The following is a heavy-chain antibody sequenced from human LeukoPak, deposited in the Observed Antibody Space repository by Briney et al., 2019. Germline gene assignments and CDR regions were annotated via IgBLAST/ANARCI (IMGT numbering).Heavy chain of an antibody. Sequence: ASVKVSCKASGGTFSSYAISWVRQAPGQGLEWMGGIIPIFGTANYAQRFQGRVTITADESTSTAYMELSSLRSEDTAVYYCARDETIPNPLFLAGRFYYYYGMDVWGQGTTDTVSS. D-gene: IGHD6-19*01. J-gene: IGHJ6*02. CDR1: GGTFSSYA. CDR3: ARDETIPNPLFLAGRFYYYYGMDV. V-gene: IGHV1-69*13. CDR2: IIPIFGTA.